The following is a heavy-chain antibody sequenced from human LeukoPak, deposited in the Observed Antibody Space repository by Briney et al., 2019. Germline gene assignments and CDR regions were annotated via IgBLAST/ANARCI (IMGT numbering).Heavy chain of an antibody. V-gene: IGHV4-39*01. D-gene: IGHD3-3*01. J-gene: IGHJ4*02. CDR3: ARDDFWSGYPAPD. CDR1: GGSISSSSYY. Sequence: SETLSLTCTVSGGSISSSSYYWGWIRQPPGKGLEWIGSIYYSGSTYYNPSLKSRVTISVDTSKNQFSLKLSSVTAADTAVYYCARDDFWSGYPAPDSGQGTLVTVSS. CDR2: IYYSGST.